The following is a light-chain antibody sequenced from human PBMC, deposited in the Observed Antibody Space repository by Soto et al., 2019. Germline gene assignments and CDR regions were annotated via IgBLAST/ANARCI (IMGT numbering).Light chain of an antibody. CDR1: QNVYINS. Sequence: EIVLTQSPRTLSLSPGESATLSCRASQNVYINSLAWFQQKPGQTPRLLIYGPSTRAAGVPDRFTGSGSGSDFSLTITSLEPEDFAMYYCQPYGGAPFTCGPVTRV. CDR2: GPS. V-gene: IGKV3-20*01. CDR3: QPYGGAPFT. J-gene: IGKJ3*01.